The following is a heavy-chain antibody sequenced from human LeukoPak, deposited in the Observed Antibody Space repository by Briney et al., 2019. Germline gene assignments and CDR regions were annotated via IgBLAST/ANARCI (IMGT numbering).Heavy chain of an antibody. CDR1: GFTFSSYA. CDR3: ARDVSGSYYGGFDY. J-gene: IGHJ4*02. D-gene: IGHD1-26*01. V-gene: IGHV3-30-3*01. CDR2: ISYDGSNK. Sequence: GGSLRLSCAASGFTFSSYAMHWVRQAPGKGLEWVAVISYDGSNKYYADSVKGRFTISRDNSKNTLYLQMNSLRAEDTAVYYCARDVSGSYYGGFDYWGQGTLVTVSS.